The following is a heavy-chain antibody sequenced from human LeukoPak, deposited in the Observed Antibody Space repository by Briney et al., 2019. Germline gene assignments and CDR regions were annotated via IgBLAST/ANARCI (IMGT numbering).Heavy chain of an antibody. CDR3: ARDLSGWGNSVY. CDR1: GYTFINYY. J-gene: IGHJ4*02. Sequence: ASVKVSCKASGYTFINYYLRWVRQAPGQGLVWMGQINPNTGSTNCAQMFQGRVTMTADTSTNTVYMELNSLTSDDTAVYYCARDLSGWGNSVYWGQGTLVTVSS. D-gene: IGHD5/OR15-5a*01. V-gene: IGHV1-46*01. CDR2: INPNTGST.